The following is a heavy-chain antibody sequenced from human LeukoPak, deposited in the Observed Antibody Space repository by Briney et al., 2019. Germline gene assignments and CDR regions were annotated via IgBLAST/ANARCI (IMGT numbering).Heavy chain of an antibody. CDR2: IYHSGST. V-gene: IGHV4-30-2*01. J-gene: IGHJ3*02. CDR1: GGSISSGGYY. Sequence: SQTLSLTCTVSGGSISSGGYYWSWIRQPPGKGLEWIGYIYHSGSTYYNPSLKSRVTISVDRSKNQFSLKLSSVTAADTAVYYCARAIVGAVDAFDIWGQGTMVTVSS. D-gene: IGHD1-26*01. CDR3: ARAIVGAVDAFDI.